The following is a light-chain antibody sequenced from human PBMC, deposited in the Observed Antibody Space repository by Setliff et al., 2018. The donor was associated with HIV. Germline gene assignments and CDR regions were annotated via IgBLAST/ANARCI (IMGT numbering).Light chain of an antibody. CDR1: QGITSY. Sequence: AIRMTQSPSSISASTGDRVTITCRASQGITSYLAWYKQKPGKAPDLLIYGASTLQSGVPSRLSGNGSGTDFTLTINCLQSEDFATYYCQQYSTYPLTFGGGTKVDIK. CDR3: QQYSTYPLT. J-gene: IGKJ4*01. CDR2: GAS. V-gene: IGKV1-8*01.